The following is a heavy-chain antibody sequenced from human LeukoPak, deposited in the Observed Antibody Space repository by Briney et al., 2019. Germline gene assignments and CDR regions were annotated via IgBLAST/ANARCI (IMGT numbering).Heavy chain of an antibody. CDR3: ARDRGYDFWSGYYGFDY. D-gene: IGHD3-3*01. CDR1: GFTFSSYS. J-gene: IGHJ4*02. V-gene: IGHV3-48*02. CDR2: ISSSSSTI. Sequence: GGSLRLSCAASGFTFSSYSMNWVRQAPGKGLEWVSYISSSSSTIYYADSVKGRFTISRDKAKNSLYLQMNSLRDEDTAVYYCARDRGYDFWSGYYGFDYWGQGTLVTVSS.